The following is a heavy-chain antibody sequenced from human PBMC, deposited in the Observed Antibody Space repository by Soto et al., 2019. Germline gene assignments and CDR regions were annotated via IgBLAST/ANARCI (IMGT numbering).Heavy chain of an antibody. CDR2: ISGSGGST. Sequence: GGSLRLSCAASGFTVSSNYMSWVRQAPGKGLEWVSAISGSGGSTYYADSVKGRFTISRDNSKNTLYLQMSSLRAADTAVYYCANQHYYGSSRYDVVYWGQGTLVTVSS. J-gene: IGHJ4*02. CDR3: ANQHYYGSSRYDVVY. CDR1: GFTVSSNY. D-gene: IGHD3-22*01. V-gene: IGHV3-23*01.